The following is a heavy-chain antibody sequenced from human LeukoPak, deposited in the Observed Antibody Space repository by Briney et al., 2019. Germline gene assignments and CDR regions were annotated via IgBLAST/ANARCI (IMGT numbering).Heavy chain of an antibody. D-gene: IGHD3-16*01. V-gene: IGHV4-38-2*01. CDR1: GYSISSGYY. CDR2: IYHSGTT. J-gene: IGHJ4*02. CDR3: ARRLGTYLFDY. Sequence: SETLSLTCAVSGYSISSGYYWGWIRQPPGKGLEWIGSIYHSGTTYYNPSVKSRVTISVDTSKNQFSLKLTSVTAADTAMYYCARRLGTYLFDYWGQGTLVTVSS.